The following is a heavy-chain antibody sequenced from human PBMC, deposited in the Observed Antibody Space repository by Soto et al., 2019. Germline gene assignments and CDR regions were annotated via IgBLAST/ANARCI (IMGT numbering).Heavy chain of an antibody. J-gene: IGHJ3*02. Sequence: GASVKVSCKASGYTFTSYGISWVRQAPGQGLEWMGWISAYNGNTNYAQKLQGRVTMTTDTSTSTAYMELRSLRSDDTAVYYCARGRSGNYYDSSGYYSTYYDAFDIWGQGTMVTVSS. CDR2: ISAYNGNT. CDR1: GYTFTSYG. CDR3: ARGRSGNYYDSSGYYSTYYDAFDI. V-gene: IGHV1-18*04. D-gene: IGHD3-22*01.